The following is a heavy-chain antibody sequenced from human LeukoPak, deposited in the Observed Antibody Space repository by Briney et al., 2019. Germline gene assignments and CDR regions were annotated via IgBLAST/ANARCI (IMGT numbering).Heavy chain of an antibody. Sequence: SETLSLTCAVYGRSFSGYYWSWIRQPPGKGLEWIGEINHSGSTNYNPSLKSRVTISVDTSKNQFSLKLSSVTAADTAVYYCARVTAAVYYYYMDVWGKGTTVTVSS. CDR2: INHSGST. CDR3: ARVTAAVYYYYMDV. CDR1: GRSFSGYY. J-gene: IGHJ6*03. D-gene: IGHD6-13*01. V-gene: IGHV4-34*01.